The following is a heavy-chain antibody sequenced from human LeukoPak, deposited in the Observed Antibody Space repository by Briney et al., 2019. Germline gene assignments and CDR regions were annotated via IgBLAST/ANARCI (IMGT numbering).Heavy chain of an antibody. Sequence: ASVKVSCKASGYTFTSYYMHWVRQAPGQGLEWMGIINPSGGSTSYAQKFQGRVTMTRDTSTSTVYMELSSLRSEDTAVYYCARDAGPGVATNKGNAFDIWGQGTMVTVSS. CDR2: INPSGGST. V-gene: IGHV1-46*01. J-gene: IGHJ3*02. D-gene: IGHD5-24*01. CDR1: GYTFTSYY. CDR3: ARDAGPGVATNKGNAFDI.